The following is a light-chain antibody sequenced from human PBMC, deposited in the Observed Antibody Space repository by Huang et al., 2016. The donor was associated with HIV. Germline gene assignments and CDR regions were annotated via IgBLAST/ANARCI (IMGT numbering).Light chain of an antibody. CDR2: AAP. J-gene: IGKJ3*01. CDR3: QQSYSTLFT. CDR1: QSISSY. V-gene: IGKV1-39*01. Sequence: DIQMTQSPSSLSASVGDRVTITCRASQSISSYLNWYQQKPGKAPKLLIYAAPSLQSGVPSRFSGSGSGTDFTLTISSLQPEDFATYYCQQSYSTLFTFGPGTKVDIK.